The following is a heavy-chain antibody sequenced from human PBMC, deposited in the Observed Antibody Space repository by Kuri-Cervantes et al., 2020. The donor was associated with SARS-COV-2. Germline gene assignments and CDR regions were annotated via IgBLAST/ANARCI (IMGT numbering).Heavy chain of an antibody. CDR2: IYYSGST. CDR1: GGSISSSSYY. D-gene: IGHD3-10*01. J-gene: IGHJ4*02. CDR3: ARHVVYLRHFDY. V-gene: IGHV4-39*01. Sequence: SETLSLTCTVSGGSISSSSYYGGWIRQPPGKGLEWIGSIYYSGSTYYNPSLKSRVNLSVHTCKNQFSLKLSSVTAADTAVYYCARHVVYLRHFDYWGQGTLVTVSS.